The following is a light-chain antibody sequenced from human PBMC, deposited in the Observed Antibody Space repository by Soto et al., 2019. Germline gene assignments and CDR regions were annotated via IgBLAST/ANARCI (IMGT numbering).Light chain of an antibody. CDR1: QDSSTW. CDR3: QQANSSPYT. CDR2: AAS. V-gene: IGKV1D-12*01. Sequence: DIQLTQSPSSVSASVGDTVTITCRASQDSSTWLAWYQQRPGQAPKLLVYAASTLQSGVPSRFSGSVSGTEFTLTINSLQHEDFATYYCQQANSSPYTFGQGTVLDIK. J-gene: IGKJ2*01.